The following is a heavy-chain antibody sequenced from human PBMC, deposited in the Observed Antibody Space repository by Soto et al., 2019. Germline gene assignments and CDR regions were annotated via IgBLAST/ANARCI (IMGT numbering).Heavy chain of an antibody. CDR3: ARESIYGQGDLRFSLH. Sequence: EVQLLESGGGLVQPGGSLRLSCAASGFTFSSFAMAWVRQAPGKGLEGVSGISGNTVDTYYADSVKGRFSISRDNSKNTLYLHMNNLRAEDTAIYFCARESIYGQGDLRFSLHWGQGTLVTVS. V-gene: IGHV3-23*01. CDR1: GFTFSSFA. D-gene: IGHD3-3*02. J-gene: IGHJ1*01. CDR2: ISGNTVDT.